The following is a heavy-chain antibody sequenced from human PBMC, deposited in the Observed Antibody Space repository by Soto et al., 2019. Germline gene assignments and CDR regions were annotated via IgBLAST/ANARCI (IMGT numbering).Heavy chain of an antibody. Sequence: QVQLQQWGAGLLKPSETLSLTCAVYGGSFSGYYWSWIRQPPGKGLEWIGEINHSGSTNYNPSLKSLVTISVDTSKNQFSLKLSSVTAADTAVYYCARVRPVCSGGSCYPGYFDYWGQGTLVTVSS. D-gene: IGHD2-15*01. CDR3: ARVRPVCSGGSCYPGYFDY. CDR2: INHSGST. CDR1: GGSFSGYY. V-gene: IGHV4-34*01. J-gene: IGHJ4*02.